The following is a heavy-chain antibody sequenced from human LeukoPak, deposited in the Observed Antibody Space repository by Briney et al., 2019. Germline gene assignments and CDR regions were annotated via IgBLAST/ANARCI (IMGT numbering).Heavy chain of an antibody. V-gene: IGHV3-33*01. J-gene: IGHJ4*02. CDR2: IWYDGSNK. CDR1: GFTFSSYG. CDR3: ARNFRSYKEVDY. Sequence: GGSLRLSCAASGFTFSSYGMHWVRQAPGKGLEWVAVIWYDGSNKYHADSVKGRFTISRDNSKNTLYLQMNSLRAEDTAVYYCARNFRSYKEVDYWGQGTLVTVSS. D-gene: IGHD1-1*01.